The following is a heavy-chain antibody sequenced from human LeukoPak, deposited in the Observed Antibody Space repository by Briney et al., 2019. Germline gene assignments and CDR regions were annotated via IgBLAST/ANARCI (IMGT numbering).Heavy chain of an antibody. CDR3: ARGSTSSWLIIDY. CDR2: IDPSDSYT. D-gene: IGHD6-13*01. J-gene: IGHJ4*02. Sequence: GESLKISCKGSGYSFTSYWISWVRQMSGKGLEWMGKIDPSDSYTTYSPSFQGHVTISADKSITTAYLQWSSLNASDTAMYYCARGSTSSWLIIDYWGQGTLVTVSS. CDR1: GYSFTSYW. V-gene: IGHV5-10-1*01.